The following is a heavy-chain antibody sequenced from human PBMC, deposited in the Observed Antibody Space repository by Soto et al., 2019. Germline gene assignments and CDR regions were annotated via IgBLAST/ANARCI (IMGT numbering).Heavy chain of an antibody. CDR2: ISGSGGST. CDR3: AKGSDYYGSGSLGDYFDY. Sequence: GGSLRLSCAASGFTFSSYAMSWVRQAPGKGLEWVSAISGSGGSTYYADSVKGRFTISRDNSKNTLYLQMNSLRAEDTAVYYGAKGSDYYGSGSLGDYFDYWGQGTLVTVSS. J-gene: IGHJ4*02. V-gene: IGHV3-23*01. D-gene: IGHD3-10*01. CDR1: GFTFSSYA.